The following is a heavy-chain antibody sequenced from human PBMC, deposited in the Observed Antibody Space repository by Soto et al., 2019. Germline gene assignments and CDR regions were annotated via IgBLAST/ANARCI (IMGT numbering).Heavy chain of an antibody. CDR3: ARERGSGASCSVTWFAT. V-gene: IGHV4-4*07. CDR1: VGSISSFY. Sequence: SETLSLTCIVSVGSISSFYWSWIRQPAGKGLEWIGRISTSGTTNYNPSLKSRVSMSADTSKNQFSLRLSSVTAADTAVYYCARERGSGASCSVTWFATWGQGPLVTVSS. J-gene: IGHJ5*02. CDR2: ISTSGTT. D-gene: IGHD2-15*01.